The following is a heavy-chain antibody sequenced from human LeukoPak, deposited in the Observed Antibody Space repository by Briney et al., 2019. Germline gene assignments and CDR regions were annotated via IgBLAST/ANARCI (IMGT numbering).Heavy chain of an antibody. V-gene: IGHV3-30*02. CDR3: ARDESSGTYLDY. CDR1: GFTFSSYG. D-gene: IGHD1-26*01. Sequence: PGGSLRLSCAASGFTFSSYGMHWVRQAPGKGLEWVAFIRYDGSNKYYADSVKGRFTISRDNSKNTLYLQMNSLRAEDTAVFYCARDESSGTYLDYWGQGTLVTVSS. J-gene: IGHJ4*02. CDR2: IRYDGSNK.